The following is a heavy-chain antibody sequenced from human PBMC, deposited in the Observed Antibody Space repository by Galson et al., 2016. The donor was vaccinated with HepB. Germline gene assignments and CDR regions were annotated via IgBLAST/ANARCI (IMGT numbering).Heavy chain of an antibody. V-gene: IGHV3-7*03. CDR1: GFTVSTNY. J-gene: IGHJ4*02. D-gene: IGHD5-24*01. CDR2: IKQDGSEK. CDR3: VKGKATIDF. Sequence: SLRLSCAASGFTVSTNYMSWVRQAPGKGLEWVANIKQDGSEKYYVDSAKGRFTISRDNSKNSLYLHMTSLRPEDTAFYYCVKGKATIDFWGQGTLVIVS.